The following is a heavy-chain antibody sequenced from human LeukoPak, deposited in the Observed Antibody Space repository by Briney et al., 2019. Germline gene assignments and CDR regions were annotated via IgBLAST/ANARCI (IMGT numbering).Heavy chain of an antibody. V-gene: IGHV3-23*01. CDR1: GFTFSSYA. CDR2: ISGSGGST. Sequence: RPGGSLRLSCAASGFTFSSYAMSWVRQAPGKGLEWVSAISGSGGSTYYADSVKGRFTISRDNSKNTLYLQMNSLRAEDTAVYYCASLATYDSSGYFDPFDYWGQGTLVTVSS. CDR3: ASLATYDSSGYFDPFDY. J-gene: IGHJ4*02. D-gene: IGHD3-22*01.